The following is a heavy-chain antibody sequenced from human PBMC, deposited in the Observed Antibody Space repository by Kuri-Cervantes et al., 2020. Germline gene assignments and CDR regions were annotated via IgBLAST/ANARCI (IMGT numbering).Heavy chain of an antibody. CDR2: VNPNSGNT. CDR3: ARFSGFVVRAFDP. D-gene: IGHD3-10*01. J-gene: IGHJ5*02. CDR1: GYTFTGYY. Sequence: ASVKVSCKASGYTFTGYYMHWVRQAPGQGLEWMGWVNPNSGNTGYAQKFQGRVTMTRNTSISTAYMELSSLRSEDTAVYYCARFSGFVVRAFDPWGQGTLVTVSS. V-gene: IGHV1-8*02.